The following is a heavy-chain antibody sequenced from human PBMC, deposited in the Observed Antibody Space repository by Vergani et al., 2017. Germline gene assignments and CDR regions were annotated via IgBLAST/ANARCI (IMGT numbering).Heavy chain of an antibody. CDR1: GGSISSYY. J-gene: IGHJ4*02. D-gene: IGHD3-10*01. CDR2: IYYSGST. CDR3: ARGEPSMVRGVTYFDY. Sequence: QVQLQESGPGLVKPSETLSLTCTVSGGSISSYYWSWIRQPPGKGLEWIGYIYYSGSTNYNPSLKSRVTISVDTSKNQLSLKLSSVTAADTAVYYCARGEPSMVRGVTYFDYWGQGTLVTVSS. V-gene: IGHV4-59*01.